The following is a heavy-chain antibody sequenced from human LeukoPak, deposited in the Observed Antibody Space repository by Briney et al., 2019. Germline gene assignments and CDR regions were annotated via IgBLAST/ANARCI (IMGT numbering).Heavy chain of an antibody. J-gene: IGHJ6*03. D-gene: IGHD1-26*01. CDR1: GFTFSNAW. CDR3: ASSGSYYYYHYMDV. Sequence: GGSLRLSCAASGFTFSNAWMSWVRQAPGKGLEWVSGINWNGGSTGYADSVKGRFTISRDNAKNSLYLQMNSLRAEDTALYYCASSGSYYYYHYMDVWGKGTTVTVSS. CDR2: INWNGGST. V-gene: IGHV3-20*04.